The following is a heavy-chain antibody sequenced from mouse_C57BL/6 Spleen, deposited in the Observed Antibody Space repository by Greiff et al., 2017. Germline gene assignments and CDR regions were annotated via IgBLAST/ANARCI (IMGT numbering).Heavy chain of an antibody. CDR1: GYTFTSYW. J-gene: IGHJ2*01. D-gene: IGHD4-1*01. CDR2: IHPNSGST. CDR3: ARGRSNWGY. V-gene: IGHV1-64*01. Sequence: VQRVESGAELVKPGASVKLSCKASGYTFTSYWMHWVKQRPGQGLEWIGMIHPNSGSTNYNEKFKSKATLTVDKSSSTAYMQLSSLTSEDSAVYYCARGRSNWGYWGQGTTLTVSS.